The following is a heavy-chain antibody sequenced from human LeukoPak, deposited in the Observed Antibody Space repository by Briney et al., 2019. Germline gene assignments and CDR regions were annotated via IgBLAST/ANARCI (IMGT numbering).Heavy chain of an antibody. Sequence: GSSVKVSCKASGGTFSSYAISWVRQAPGQGLEWMGGIIPIFGTANYAQKFQGRVTITADESTSTAYMELSSLRSEDTAVYYCAGQLRYFDWLLSNWGYFDYWGQGTLVTVSS. J-gene: IGHJ4*02. CDR1: GGTFSSYA. D-gene: IGHD3-9*01. V-gene: IGHV1-69*01. CDR3: AGQLRYFDWLLSNWGYFDY. CDR2: IIPIFGTA.